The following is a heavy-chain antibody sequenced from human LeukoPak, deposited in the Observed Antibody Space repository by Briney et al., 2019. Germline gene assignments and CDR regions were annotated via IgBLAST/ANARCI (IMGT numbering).Heavy chain of an antibody. CDR1: GFTFSSYG. D-gene: IGHD1-20*01. CDR2: IWYDGSNK. CDR3: AKENNWNDGNFDY. Sequence: GRSLRLSCAASGFTFSSYGMHWVRQAPGKGLEWVAVIWYDGSNKYYADSVKGRFTISRDNSKNTLYLQVNSLRAEDTAVYYCAKENNWNDGNFDYWGQGTLVTVSS. J-gene: IGHJ4*02. V-gene: IGHV3-33*06.